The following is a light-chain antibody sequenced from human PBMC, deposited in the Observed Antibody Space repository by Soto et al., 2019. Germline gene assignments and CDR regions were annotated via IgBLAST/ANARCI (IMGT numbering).Light chain of an antibody. CDR2: GAS. J-gene: IGKJ1*01. CDR1: QSVNSNY. Sequence: EIVLTQSPGTLSLSPGERATLSCRASQSVNSNYFAWYQQKPGQGPRVLIYGASSRATGIPDRFSGSGSGTDFTLTISRLEPEDFAVYYCQQYDKSPRTVGQGTKVEIK. CDR3: QQYDKSPRT. V-gene: IGKV3-20*01.